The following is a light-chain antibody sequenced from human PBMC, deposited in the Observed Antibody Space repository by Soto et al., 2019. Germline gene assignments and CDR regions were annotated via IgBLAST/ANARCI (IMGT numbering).Light chain of an antibody. Sequence: EIVMTQSPATLSVSPGERATLSCRASQSVSTNLAWYQQKPGQAPRLLIYSTSTRATGVPARFSGSGSWTEFSLTISSLQSEDFAVYYCQQYSNWPRRTFGPGTKVDIK. CDR3: QQYSNWPRRT. CDR2: STS. J-gene: IGKJ3*01. V-gene: IGKV3-15*01. CDR1: QSVSTN.